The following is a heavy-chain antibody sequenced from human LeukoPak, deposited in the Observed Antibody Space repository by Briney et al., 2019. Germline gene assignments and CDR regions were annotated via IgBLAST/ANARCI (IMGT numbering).Heavy chain of an antibody. J-gene: IGHJ4*02. D-gene: IGHD4-23*01. V-gene: IGHV3-21*01. CDR3: ARGRNAGGPYYSDY. Sequence: PGGSLRLSCAASGFTFSTYAINWVRQAPGKGLEWVSSINSAGTSKKYADSLKGRFTISRDNAKNSVFLQLSSLRDEDTAVYYCARGRNAGGPYYSDYWGQGTLVTVSS. CDR1: GFTFSTYA. CDR2: INSAGTSK.